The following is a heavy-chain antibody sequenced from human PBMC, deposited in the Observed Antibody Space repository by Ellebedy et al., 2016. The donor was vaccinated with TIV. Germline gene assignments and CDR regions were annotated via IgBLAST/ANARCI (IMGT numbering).Heavy chain of an antibody. V-gene: IGHV1-18*04. D-gene: IGHD2-15*01. CDR1: GYTFTSFG. CDR3: ARVIGLFNCDGATCSPPPPLDY. J-gene: IGHJ4*02. Sequence: ASVKVSCKASGYTFTSFGISWLRQAPGQGLEWMGWISAYSGNTNYVQKFQGRVTMTTDTSTSTGYIEVRSLRSDDTAVYYMARVIGLFNCDGATCSPPPPLDYWGQGTLVTVSS. CDR2: ISAYSGNT.